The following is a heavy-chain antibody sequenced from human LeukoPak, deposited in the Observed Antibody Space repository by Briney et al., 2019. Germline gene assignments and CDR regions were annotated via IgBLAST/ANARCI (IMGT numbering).Heavy chain of an antibody. Sequence: GESLKISCQGSGYTFTTYWIAWVRQMPGKGLEWVGIIYPGDSDTRYSPSFQGQVTISADKSISTAYLQWSSLKASDTAMYYCARHWMDQTSYYYYYMDVWGKGTTVTVSS. CDR1: GYTFTTYW. CDR2: IYPGDSDT. J-gene: IGHJ6*03. CDR3: ARHWMDQTSYYYYYMDV. D-gene: IGHD2-2*03. V-gene: IGHV5-51*01.